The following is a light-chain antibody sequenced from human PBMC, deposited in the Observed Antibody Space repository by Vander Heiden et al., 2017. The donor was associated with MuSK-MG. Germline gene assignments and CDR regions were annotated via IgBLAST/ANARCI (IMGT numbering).Light chain of an antibody. CDR1: SSDVGGYNY. CDR3: SSYSSSTTLV. J-gene: IGLJ3*02. V-gene: IGLV2-14*01. CDR2: DVS. Sequence: QSALTQPASVSGSPGQSITISCTGTSSDVGGYNYVSWYQQHPGKAPKFMISDVSYRPSGVSNRFSGSKSGNTASLTISGRQAEDEADYYCSSYSSSTTLVFGGGTKLTVL.